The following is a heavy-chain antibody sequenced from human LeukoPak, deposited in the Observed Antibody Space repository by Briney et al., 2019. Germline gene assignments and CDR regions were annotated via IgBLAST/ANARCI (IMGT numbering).Heavy chain of an antibody. D-gene: IGHD6-13*01. CDR1: GASFSGYY. Sequence: SETLSLTCAVYGASFSGYYWSWIRQPPGKGLEWIGEINHSGSTNYNPSLKSRVTISVDTSKNQFSLKLSSVTAADTAVYYCARGRKAYSSSWYGSWGQGTLVTVSS. CDR3: ARGRKAYSSSWYGS. J-gene: IGHJ5*02. CDR2: INHSGST. V-gene: IGHV4-34*01.